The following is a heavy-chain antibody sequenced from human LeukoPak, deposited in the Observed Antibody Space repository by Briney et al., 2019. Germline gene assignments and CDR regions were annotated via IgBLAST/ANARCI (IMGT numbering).Heavy chain of an antibody. J-gene: IGHJ4*02. D-gene: IGHD4-23*01. Sequence: SETLSLTCTVSGGSISSYYXSWIXQPXXXXXXXXXYIYYSGSTNYNPSLKSRVTISVDTSKNQFSLKLSSVTAADTAVYYCAREDGGNPIRRYYFDYWGQGTLVTVSS. V-gene: IGHV4-59*01. CDR3: AREDGGNPIRRYYFDY. CDR1: GGSISSYY. CDR2: IYYSGST.